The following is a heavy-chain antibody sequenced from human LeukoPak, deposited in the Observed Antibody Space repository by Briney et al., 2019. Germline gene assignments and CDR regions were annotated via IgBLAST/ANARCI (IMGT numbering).Heavy chain of an antibody. V-gene: IGHV3-30*18. J-gene: IGHJ4*02. Sequence: PGGSLRLSCAASRFTFSTYGMHWVRRAPGKGLEWVAVISYDGSNKYYADSVKGRFTISRDNSKNTLYLQMNSLRVEDTAVYYCAKDAGYSSSWIDYWGQGTLVTVSS. D-gene: IGHD6-13*01. CDR2: ISYDGSNK. CDR1: RFTFSTYG. CDR3: AKDAGYSSSWIDY.